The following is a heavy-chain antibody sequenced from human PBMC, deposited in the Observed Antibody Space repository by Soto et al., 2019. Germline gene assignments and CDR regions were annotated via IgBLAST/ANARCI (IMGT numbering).Heavy chain of an antibody. CDR1: GGSISSSNYY. J-gene: IGHJ5*02. V-gene: IGHV4-39*01. D-gene: IGHD2-15*01. CDR2: IYYGGST. Sequence: QLQLQESGPGLVKPSETLSLTCTVSGGSISSSNYYWGWLRQPPGKGLEWIGTIYYGGSTYYNPSLKSRVTISVDTSKNQFSLKLSSVTAADTAVYYCARQERGTICSGGSCYSGPYNWFDPWGQGTLVTVSS. CDR3: ARQERGTICSGGSCYSGPYNWFDP.